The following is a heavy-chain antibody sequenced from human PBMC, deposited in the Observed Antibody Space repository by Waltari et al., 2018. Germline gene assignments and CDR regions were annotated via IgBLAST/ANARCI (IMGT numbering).Heavy chain of an antibody. Sequence: QLQLQESGPGLVKPSETLSLTCTVSGGSISSSSYYWGWIRQPPGKGLEWIGGIDYSGSTYYNPSLKMRVTISVDTSKNQFSLKLSSVTAADTAVYYCAREHRITIFGVVPNWFDPWGQGTLVTVSS. CDR1: GGSISSSSYY. J-gene: IGHJ5*02. CDR2: IDYSGST. CDR3: AREHRITIFGVVPNWFDP. V-gene: IGHV4-39*07. D-gene: IGHD3-3*01.